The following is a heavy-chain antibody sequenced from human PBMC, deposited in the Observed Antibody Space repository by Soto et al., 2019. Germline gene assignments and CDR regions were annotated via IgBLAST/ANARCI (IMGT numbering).Heavy chain of an antibody. CDR3: ARLNLRLRPRCAHFDY. CDR2: IYPGDSDT. J-gene: IGHJ4*02. D-gene: IGHD3-3*01. CDR1: GYSFTSYW. Sequence: PGESLKISCKGSGYSFTSYWIGWVRQMPGKGLEWMGIIYPGDSDTRYSPSFQGQVTISADKSISTAYLQWSSLKASDTAMYYCARLNLRLRPRCAHFDYWGQGTLVTVSS. V-gene: IGHV5-51*01.